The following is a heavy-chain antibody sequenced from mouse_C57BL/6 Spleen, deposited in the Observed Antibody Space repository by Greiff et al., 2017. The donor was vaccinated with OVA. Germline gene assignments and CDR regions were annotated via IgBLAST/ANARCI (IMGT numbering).Heavy chain of an antibody. J-gene: IGHJ2*01. CDR1: GYTFTSYW. CDR3: ARVNDGYLYFDY. CDR2: IYPGSGST. D-gene: IGHD2-3*01. V-gene: IGHV1-55*01. Sequence: VQLQQPGAELVKPGASVKMSCKASGYTFTSYWITWVKQRPGQGLEWIGDIYPGSGSTNYNEKFKSKATLTVDTSSSTAYMQLSSLTSEDSAVYYCARVNDGYLYFDYWGQGTTLTVSS.